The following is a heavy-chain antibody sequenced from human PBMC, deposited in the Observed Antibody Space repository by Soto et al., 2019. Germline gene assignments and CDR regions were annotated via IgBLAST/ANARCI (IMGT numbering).Heavy chain of an antibody. CDR3: AVDCSGGSCYSNWFDP. V-gene: IGHV1-3*01. CDR1: GYTFTSYA. Sequence: QVQLVQSGAEVKKPGASVKVSCKASGYTFTSYAMHWVRQAPGQRLEWMGWINAGNGNTKYSQKFQGRVTITRDTSASTAYIELSRLRSEDTAVYYCAVDCSGGSCYSNWFDPWGQGTLVTVSS. D-gene: IGHD2-15*01. CDR2: INAGNGNT. J-gene: IGHJ5*02.